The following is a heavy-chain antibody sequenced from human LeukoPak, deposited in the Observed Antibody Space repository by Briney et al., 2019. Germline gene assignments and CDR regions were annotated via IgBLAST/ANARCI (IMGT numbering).Heavy chain of an antibody. D-gene: IGHD5-18*01. V-gene: IGHV3-23*01. J-gene: IGHJ4*01. CDR2: LTGRGDTT. CDR3: ARDYGYTPYYFDY. Sequence: GGSLRLSCAASGLTFDTYAMAWVRQAPGKGLQWVSTLTGRGDTTYYAELVKGRFTISRDNSKNAVYLQMNSLRVDDTAVYYCARDYGYTPYYFDYWGQGTLVTVSS. CDR1: GLTFDTYA.